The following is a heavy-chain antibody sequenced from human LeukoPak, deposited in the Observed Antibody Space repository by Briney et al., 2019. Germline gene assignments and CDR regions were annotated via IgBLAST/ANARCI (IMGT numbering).Heavy chain of an antibody. J-gene: IGHJ4*02. CDR2: ISSSSSYI. Sequence: GGSLTLSCAASGFTFSSYSMNWVRQAPGKGLEWVSSISSSSSYIYYADSVKGRFTISRDNAKNSLYLQMNSLRAEDTAVYYWARDRSTSSEIDYWGQGTLVTVSS. CDR3: ARDRSTSSEIDY. CDR1: GFTFSSYS. D-gene: IGHD2-2*01. V-gene: IGHV3-21*01.